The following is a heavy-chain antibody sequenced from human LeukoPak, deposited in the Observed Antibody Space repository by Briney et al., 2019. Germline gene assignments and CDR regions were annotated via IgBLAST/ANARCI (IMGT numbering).Heavy chain of an antibody. CDR3: AKYGSSWSHFDY. CDR2: ISGSGLST. V-gene: IGHV3-23*01. Sequence: GGFLRLSCAASGFTFSSYAMSWVRQAPGKGLEWVSAISGSGLSTYYADSVKGRFTISRDNSKNTLYLQMNSLRAEDTAVYYCAKYGSSWSHFDYWGQGTLVTVSS. D-gene: IGHD6-13*01. CDR1: GFTFSSYA. J-gene: IGHJ4*02.